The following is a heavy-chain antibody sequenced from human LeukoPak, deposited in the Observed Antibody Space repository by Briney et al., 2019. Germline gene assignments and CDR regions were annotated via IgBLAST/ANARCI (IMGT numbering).Heavy chain of an antibody. CDR3: ARDRFPDFWSGYYAQRYYYYYMDV. J-gene: IGHJ6*03. V-gene: IGHV4-4*07. CDR2: IYTSGST. CDR1: GGSISSYY. Sequence: PSETLSLTCTVSGGSISSYYWSWIRQPAGKGLEWIGRIYTSGSTNYNPSLKSRVTMSVDTSKNQFSLKLSSVTAADTAVYYCARDRFPDFWSGYYAQRYYYYYMDVWGKGTTVTVSS. D-gene: IGHD3-3*01.